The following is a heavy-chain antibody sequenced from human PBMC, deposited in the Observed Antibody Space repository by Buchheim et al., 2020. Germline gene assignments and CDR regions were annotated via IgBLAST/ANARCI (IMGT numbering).Heavy chain of an antibody. CDR2: ISGSGGST. CDR3: AKSGGYDSSGYYSGWFDP. Sequence: EVQLLESGGGLVQPGGSLRLSCAASGFTFSSYAMSWVRQAPGKGLEWVSAISGSGGSTYYADSVKGRFTISRDTSKNTLYLQMNSLRAEDTAVYYCAKSGGYDSSGYYSGWFDPWGQGTL. D-gene: IGHD3-22*01. CDR1: GFTFSSYA. J-gene: IGHJ5*02. V-gene: IGHV3-23*01.